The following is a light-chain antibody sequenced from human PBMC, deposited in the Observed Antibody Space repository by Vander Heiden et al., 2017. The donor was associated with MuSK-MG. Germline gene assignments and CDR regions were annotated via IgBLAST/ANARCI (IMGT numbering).Light chain of an antibody. J-gene: IGKJ1*01. CDR1: QDIRKY. V-gene: IGKV1-33*01. CDR2: DAS. CDR3: QQDDSLPIA. Sequence: DIQMTQSPSSLSASVGDRVTITCQASQDIRKYLNWYQQKAGKAPQLLIYDASNLETGVPSRFSGGGFETNFTFTISGLQPDNFATYYCQQDDSLPIAFGQGTQVEIK.